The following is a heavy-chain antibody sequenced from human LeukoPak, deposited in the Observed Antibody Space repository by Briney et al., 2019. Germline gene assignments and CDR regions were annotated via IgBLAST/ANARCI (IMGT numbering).Heavy chain of an antibody. V-gene: IGHV3-30-3*01. Sequence: HPGGSLRLSCAASGFTFSNYAMHWVRQAPGKGLEWVAVISNDGNDKYNADSVKGRFPISRDNSKSMVYLQTNSLRVEDTAVYYCARDGDTAAAGYYFDSWGQGTLVTVSS. CDR2: ISNDGNDK. CDR1: GFTFSNYA. CDR3: ARDGDTAAAGYYFDS. D-gene: IGHD6-13*01. J-gene: IGHJ4*02.